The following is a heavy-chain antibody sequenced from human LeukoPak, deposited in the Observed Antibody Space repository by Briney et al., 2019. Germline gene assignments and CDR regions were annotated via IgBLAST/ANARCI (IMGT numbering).Heavy chain of an antibody. CDR2: MNPNSGNT. V-gene: IGHV1-8*03. CDR1: GYTFTSYD. J-gene: IGHJ6*03. Sequence: ASVKVSCKASGYTFTSYDINWVRQATGQGLEWMGWMNPNSGNTGYAQKFQGRVTITRNTSISTAYMELSSLRSEDTAVYYCARQVPAARRYYYCMDVWGKGTTVTVSS. CDR3: ARQVPAARRYYYCMDV. D-gene: IGHD2-2*01.